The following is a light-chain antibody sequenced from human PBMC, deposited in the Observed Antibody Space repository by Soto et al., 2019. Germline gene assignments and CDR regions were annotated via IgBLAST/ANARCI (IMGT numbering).Light chain of an antibody. V-gene: IGKV3-20*01. CDR3: QQSYYNPT. Sequence: EVVLTQSPGTLSLSPGERATLACRASKSVSNYVAWYQQKSGQPPRLLIYGASSRASGIPDRFSGSGSGTDFTLTISSLQHEDFATYYCQQSYYNPTFGQGTKVEIK. J-gene: IGKJ1*01. CDR1: KSVSNY. CDR2: GAS.